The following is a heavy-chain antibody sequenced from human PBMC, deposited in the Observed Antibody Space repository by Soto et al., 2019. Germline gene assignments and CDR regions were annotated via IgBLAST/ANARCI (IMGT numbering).Heavy chain of an antibody. CDR2: INHSGST. V-gene: IGHV4-34*01. CDR1: GGSFSGYY. Sequence: SETLSLTCAVYGGSFSGYYWSWIRQPPGKGLEWIGEINHSGSTNYNPSLKSRVTISVDTSKNQFSLKLSSVTAADTAVYYCARGLRKTYYYDSSGYYLDYWGQGTLVTVSS. CDR3: ARGLRKTYYYDSSGYYLDY. D-gene: IGHD3-22*01. J-gene: IGHJ4*02.